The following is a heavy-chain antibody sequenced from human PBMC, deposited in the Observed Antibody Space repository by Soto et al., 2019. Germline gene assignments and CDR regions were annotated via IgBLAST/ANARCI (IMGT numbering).Heavy chain of an antibody. J-gene: IGHJ4*02. CDR2: ITITSSYT. CDR3: ARVRGYCGGGSCYGYYFDY. V-gene: IGHV3-11*06. CDR1: GFTFTDYY. D-gene: IGHD2-15*01. Sequence: GGSLRLSCAASGFTFTDYYMSWIRQAPGKGLEWVSYITITSSYTDYVDSVKGRFTISRDNTKNSLYLQMNSLRAEDTAVYYCARVRGYCGGGSCYGYYFDYWGQGTLVTVSS.